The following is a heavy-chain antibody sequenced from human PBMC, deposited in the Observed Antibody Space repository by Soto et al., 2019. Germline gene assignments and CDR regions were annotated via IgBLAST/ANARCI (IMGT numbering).Heavy chain of an antibody. D-gene: IGHD6-13*01. CDR3: ARDLVYSSSWYGGIDY. J-gene: IGHJ4*02. CDR1: GFTFSSYW. Sequence: EVQLVESGGGLVQPGGSLRLSCAASGFTFSSYWMSWVRQAPGKGLEWVANIKQDGSEKYYVDSVKGRFTISRDNAKNSRYLQMNSLRAEDTAVYYCARDLVYSSSWYGGIDYWGQGTLVTVSS. V-gene: IGHV3-7*01. CDR2: IKQDGSEK.